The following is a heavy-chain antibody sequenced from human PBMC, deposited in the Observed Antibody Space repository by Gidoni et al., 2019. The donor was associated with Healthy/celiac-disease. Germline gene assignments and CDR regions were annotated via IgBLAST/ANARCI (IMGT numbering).Heavy chain of an antibody. J-gene: IGHJ4*02. CDR2: ISSSISYI. CDR1: GFTFSSYS. V-gene: IGHV3-21*01. D-gene: IGHD3-16*02. Sequence: EVQLVESGGGLVKPGGSLRLSCAASGFTFSSYSMNWVRQAPGQGMEGVSTISSSISYIYYADTVKGRFTISRDNARNSVYLKMNSRRAEETAVYYCARAGGGLSYWGQGTLVTVSS. CDR3: ARAGGGLSY.